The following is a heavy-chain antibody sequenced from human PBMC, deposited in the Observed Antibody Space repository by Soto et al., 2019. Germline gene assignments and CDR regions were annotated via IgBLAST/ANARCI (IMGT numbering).Heavy chain of an antibody. V-gene: IGHV4-59*01. D-gene: IGHD6-13*01. CDR1: GGSISSYY. CDR2: IYYSGST. Sequence: QVQLQESGPGLVKPSETLSLTCTVSGGSISSYYWSWIRQPPGKGLEWIGYIYYSGSTNYNPSLTSRVTISVDTSKNQFSLKLSSVTAADTAVYYCAREESSSWFVHWGQGTLVTVSS. J-gene: IGHJ5*02. CDR3: AREESSSWFVH.